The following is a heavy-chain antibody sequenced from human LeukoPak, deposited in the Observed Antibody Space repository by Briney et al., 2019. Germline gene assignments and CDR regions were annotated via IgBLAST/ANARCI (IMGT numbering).Heavy chain of an antibody. V-gene: IGHV4-39*07. CDR3: ARHSPTPVAGLDY. Sequence: SETLSLTCTVSGGSISSSSYYWGWIRQPPGKGLEWIGSIYYSGSTYYNPSLKSRVTISVDTSKNQFSLKLSSVTAADTAVYYCARHSPTPVAGLDYWGQGTMVTVSS. CDR2: IYYSGST. D-gene: IGHD6-19*01. CDR1: GGSISSSSYY. J-gene: IGHJ3*01.